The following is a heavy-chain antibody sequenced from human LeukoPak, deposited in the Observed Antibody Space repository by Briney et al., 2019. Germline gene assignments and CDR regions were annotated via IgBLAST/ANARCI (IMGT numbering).Heavy chain of an antibody. D-gene: IGHD3-10*01. J-gene: IGHJ6*02. CDR2: ISYDGSNK. Sequence: GGSLRLSCAASGFTFSSYGMHWVRQTPGKGLEWVAVISYDGSNKNFADSVKGRFTISRDNSKNTLYLQMNSLRAEDTAVYYCAKDLVRGVNAYYYYYGMDVWSQGTTVTVS. V-gene: IGHV3-30*18. CDR3: AKDLVRGVNAYYYYYGMDV. CDR1: GFTFSSYG.